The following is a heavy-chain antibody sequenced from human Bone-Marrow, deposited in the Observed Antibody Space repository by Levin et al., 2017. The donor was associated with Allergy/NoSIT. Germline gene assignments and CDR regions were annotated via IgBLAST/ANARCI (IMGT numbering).Heavy chain of an antibody. Sequence: GESLKISCAASGFSFSTYFMHWVRQAPGKGLVWVSRSNTDGSSTSYADSVKGRLTISRDNAKSTLYLQINNLRAEDTAVYYCTRELRGVYYGMDVWGQGTTVTVSS. J-gene: IGHJ6*02. CDR3: TRELRGVYYGMDV. CDR1: GFSFSTYF. CDR2: SNTDGSST. V-gene: IGHV3-74*01. D-gene: IGHD3-10*01.